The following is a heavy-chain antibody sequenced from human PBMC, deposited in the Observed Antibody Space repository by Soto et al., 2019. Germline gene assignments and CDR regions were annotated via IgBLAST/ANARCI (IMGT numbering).Heavy chain of an antibody. D-gene: IGHD3-10*01. CDR3: ARGGYYGSCSFYMPNWIDP. CDR1: GYTFTGYC. CDR2: INPNSGGT. J-gene: IGHJ5*02. V-gene: IGHV1-2*04. Sequence: QVPLVQSGAEVKKPGASVKVSCKASGYTFTGYCMHWVRQAPGQALEWMGWINPNSGGTNYAQKFQGWVTMTRDTSISTAYMELSRLRSDDTAVYYCARGGYYGSCSFYMPNWIDPWGQGTLVTVSS.